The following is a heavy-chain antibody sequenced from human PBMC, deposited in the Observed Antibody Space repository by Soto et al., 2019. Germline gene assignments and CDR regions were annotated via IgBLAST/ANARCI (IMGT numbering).Heavy chain of an antibody. D-gene: IGHD3-22*01. Sequence: GASVKVSCKASGYTFTTYSIHWVRQAPGQGLEWMGWISAYNGSTNYAQKLQGRVTMTTDTSTSTAYMELRSLRSDDTAVYYCARGPYDSSGYYYDSSGYWGQGTLVTVSS. V-gene: IGHV1-18*01. CDR1: GYTFTTYS. J-gene: IGHJ4*02. CDR2: ISAYNGST. CDR3: ARGPYDSSGYYYDSSGY.